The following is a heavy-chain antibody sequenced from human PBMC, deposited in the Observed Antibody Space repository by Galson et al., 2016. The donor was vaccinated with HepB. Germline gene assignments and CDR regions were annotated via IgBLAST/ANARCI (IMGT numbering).Heavy chain of an antibody. CDR3: AREGWELRGAFDI. CDR1: GFTFSSNG. Sequence: SLRLSCAASGFTFSSNGMSWVRRAPGKGLEWVSCISGSGTLTYYADSVKGRFTTSRDNSKNTLNLQMNSLRAEDTAVYYCAREGWELRGAFDIWGQGTMVSVSS. V-gene: IGHV3-23*01. J-gene: IGHJ3*02. CDR2: ISGSGTLT. D-gene: IGHD1-26*01.